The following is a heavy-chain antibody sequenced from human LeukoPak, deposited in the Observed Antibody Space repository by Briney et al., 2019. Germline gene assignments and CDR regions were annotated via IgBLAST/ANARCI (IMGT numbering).Heavy chain of an antibody. CDR1: GYTFTSYG. CDR3: ARTDIVVVPAATPLYYYYGMDV. V-gene: IGHV1-69*13. J-gene: IGHJ6*02. Sequence: VASVTVSCTASGYTFTSYGISWVRQAPGQGLEWMGGIIPIFGTANYAQKFQGRVTITADESTSTAYMELSSLRSEDTAVYYCARTDIVVVPAATPLYYYYGMDVWGQGTTVTVSS. D-gene: IGHD2-2*01. CDR2: IIPIFGTA.